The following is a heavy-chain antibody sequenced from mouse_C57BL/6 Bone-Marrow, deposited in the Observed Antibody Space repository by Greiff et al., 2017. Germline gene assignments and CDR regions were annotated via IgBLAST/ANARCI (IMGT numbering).Heavy chain of an antibody. CDR2: INPSTGGT. CDR3: ARRGGNFYFDD. V-gene: IGHV1-42*01. J-gene: IGHJ2*01. CDR1: GYSFTGYY. D-gene: IGHD2-1*01. Sequence: VQLKQSGPELVKPGASVKISCKASGYSFTGYYMNWVKQSPEKSLEWIGEINPSTGGTTYNQKFKAKATLTVDKSSSTAYMQLKSLTSEDSAVYYCARRGGNFYFDDWGQGTTLTVSS.